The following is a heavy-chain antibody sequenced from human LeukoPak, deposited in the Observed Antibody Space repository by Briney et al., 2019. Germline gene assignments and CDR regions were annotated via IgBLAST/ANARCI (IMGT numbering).Heavy chain of an antibody. J-gene: IGHJ4*02. CDR2: ISLTGLT. CDR3: SRENGAFSPFGY. V-gene: IGHV4-4*02. D-gene: IGHD2-8*01. Sequence: KPSETLSLTCGVSGGSISNTNWWSWVRQPPGQGLEWIGEISLTGLTHYNPSLESRVTVSLGKSKNQLSFNLTSVTAADTAVYYCSRENGAFSPFGYWGQGILVTV. CDR1: GGSISNTNW.